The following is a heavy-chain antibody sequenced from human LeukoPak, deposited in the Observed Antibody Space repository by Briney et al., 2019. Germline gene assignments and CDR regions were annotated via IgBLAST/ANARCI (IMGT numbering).Heavy chain of an antibody. CDR2: IYYSGST. CDR3: AREGHYYDSSGYYVPDY. V-gene: IGHV4-39*07. J-gene: IGHJ4*02. D-gene: IGHD3-22*01. Sequence: PSETLSLTCTVSGGSISSSSYYWGWIRQPPGKGLEWIGSIYYSGSTYYNPSLKSRVTISVDTSKNQFSLKLSSVTAADAAVYYCAREGHYYDSSGYYVPDYWGQGTLSPSPQ. CDR1: GGSISSSSYY.